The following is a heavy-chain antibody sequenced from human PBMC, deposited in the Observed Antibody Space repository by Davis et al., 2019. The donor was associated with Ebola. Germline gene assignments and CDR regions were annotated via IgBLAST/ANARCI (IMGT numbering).Heavy chain of an antibody. V-gene: IGHV4-4*02. D-gene: IGHD2-2*01. CDR1: GGSISSSNW. J-gene: IGHJ6*02. CDR2: IYHSGST. Sequence: MPSETLSLTCAVSGGSISSSNWWSWVRQPPGQGLEWIGEIYHSGSTNYNPSLTSRVTISVDKSKNQFSLKLSSVTAADTAVYYCARGVGGYCSSTSCRAEYYYGMDVWGQGTTVTVSS. CDR3: ARGVGGYCSSTSCRAEYYYGMDV.